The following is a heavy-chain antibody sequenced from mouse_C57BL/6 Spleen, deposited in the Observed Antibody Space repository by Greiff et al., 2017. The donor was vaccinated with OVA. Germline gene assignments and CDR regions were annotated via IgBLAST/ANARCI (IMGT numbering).Heavy chain of an antibody. CDR2: IDPSDSET. J-gene: IGHJ2*01. Sequence: QVQLQQSGAELVRPGSSVKLSCKASGSTFTSYWMHWVKQRPIQGLEWIGNIDPSDSETPYNQKFKDKATLTVDKSSSTADMQLSSLTSEDSAFYYCARYPIYYYGSSPFDDWGQGTTLTVSS. CDR1: GSTFTSYW. D-gene: IGHD1-1*01. CDR3: ARYPIYYYGSSPFDD. V-gene: IGHV1-52*01.